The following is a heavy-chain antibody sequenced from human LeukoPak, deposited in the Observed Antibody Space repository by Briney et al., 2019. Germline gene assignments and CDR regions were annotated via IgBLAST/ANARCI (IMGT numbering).Heavy chain of an antibody. V-gene: IGHV3-74*01. CDR2: IKSDGTGM. J-gene: IGHJ4*02. CDR1: GFTFTDWW. D-gene: IGHD2-15*01. Sequence: SLRLSCAASGFTFTDWWMHWVRQAPGKGLELVSRIKSDGTGMTYAESVMVRFAISRDNAKNSVYLQMNSLRADDTAVYYCAKDLHDAAADYWGQGTLVTVSS. CDR3: AKDLHDAAADY.